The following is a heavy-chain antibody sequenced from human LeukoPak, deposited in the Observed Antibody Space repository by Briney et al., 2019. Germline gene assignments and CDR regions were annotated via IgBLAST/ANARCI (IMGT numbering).Heavy chain of an antibody. Sequence: SETLSLTCAVYGGSFNDYFWTWIRQPPGKGPEWIGEVYNGGSTNYNPSLKSRVIISVDTSKNQFSLRLSSVTAADTAVYYCARGRLGSVVFEGYYYFMDVWGKGTTVTVSS. CDR1: GGSFNDYF. D-gene: IGHD3-22*01. CDR3: ARGRLGSVVFEGYYYFMDV. V-gene: IGHV4-34*01. J-gene: IGHJ6*03. CDR2: VYNGGST.